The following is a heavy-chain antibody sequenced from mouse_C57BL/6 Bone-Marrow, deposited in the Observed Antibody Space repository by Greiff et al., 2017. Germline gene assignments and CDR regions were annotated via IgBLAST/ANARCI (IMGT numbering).Heavy chain of an antibody. V-gene: IGHV1-72*01. CDR1: GYTFTNYW. CDR2: IDPNSGGT. J-gene: IGHJ4*01. Sequence: VQLQQSGAELVKPGASVKLSCKASGYTFTNYWMHWVKQRPGRGLEWIGRIDPNSGGTKYNQKFKSKATLTVDKTSSTAYMQLSSLTSEDSAVYYCARSRGYAEDGMYYWGQGTAVTVSA. CDR3: ARSRGYAEDGMYY. D-gene: IGHD2-2*01.